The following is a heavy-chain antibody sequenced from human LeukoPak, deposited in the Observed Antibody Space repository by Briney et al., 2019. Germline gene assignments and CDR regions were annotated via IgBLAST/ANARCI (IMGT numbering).Heavy chain of an antibody. CDR3: ARGGGGIAAAGTFDY. J-gene: IGHJ4*02. CDR2: IYYSGST. D-gene: IGHD6-13*01. CDR1: GGSISSSSYY. V-gene: IGHV4-39*07. Sequence: SETLSLTCTVSGGSISSSSYYWGWIRQPSGKGLEWIGSIYYSGSTYYNPSLKSRVTISVDTSKNQFSLKLSSATAVDTAVYYCARGGGGIAAAGTFDYWGQGTLVTVSS.